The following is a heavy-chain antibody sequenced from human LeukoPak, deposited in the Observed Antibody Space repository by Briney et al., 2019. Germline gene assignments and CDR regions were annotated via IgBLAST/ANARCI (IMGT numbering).Heavy chain of an antibody. CDR3: ARGYDSSYDAFDI. CDR1: GGAISNYY. Sequence: PSETLSLTCTLSGGAISNYYWSWIRQPPGKGLEWIGYIYYSGSANYNPSLKSRVTISVDTSKNQFSLKLNSVTAADTAVYYCARGYDSSYDAFDIRGQGTMVTVSS. V-gene: IGHV4-59*01. J-gene: IGHJ3*02. CDR2: IYYSGSA. D-gene: IGHD3-22*01.